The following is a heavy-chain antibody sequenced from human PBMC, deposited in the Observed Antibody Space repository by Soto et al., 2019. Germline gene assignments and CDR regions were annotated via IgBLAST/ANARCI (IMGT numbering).Heavy chain of an antibody. CDR3: ERRKANYDDYVLFDY. CDR1: GGSISSGDY. J-gene: IGHJ4*02. V-gene: IGHV4-31*03. CDR2: IYYSGST. D-gene: IGHD4-17*01. Sequence: SETLSLTCTVSGGSISSGDYWSWIRQHPGKGLEWIGYIYYSGSTYYNPSLKSRVTISVDTSKNQFSLKLSSVTAADTAVYYCERRKANYDDYVLFDYWGQGTLVTVSS.